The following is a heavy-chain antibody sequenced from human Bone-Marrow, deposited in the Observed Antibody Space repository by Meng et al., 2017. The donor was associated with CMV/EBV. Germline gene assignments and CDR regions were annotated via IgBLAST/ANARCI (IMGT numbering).Heavy chain of an antibody. CDR3: ARGRGVLLWFGELPNDD. J-gene: IGHJ4*02. V-gene: IGHV3-66*01. Sequence: GGSLRLSCAVPEFTVTTIYVRQALGKGLECVSFIYSGGTTSYADSVKGRFIISRDNAKNSLYLQMNSLRAEDTAVYYCARGRGVLLWFGELPNDDWGQGTLVTVSS. CDR1: EFTVTTIY. D-gene: IGHD3-10*01. CDR2: IYSGGTT.